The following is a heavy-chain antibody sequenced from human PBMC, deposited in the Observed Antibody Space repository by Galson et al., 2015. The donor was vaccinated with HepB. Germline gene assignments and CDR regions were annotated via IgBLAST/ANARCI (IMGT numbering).Heavy chain of an antibody. CDR1: GGTFSSYA. V-gene: IGHV1-69*13. CDR2: IIPIFGTA. CDR3: ASSYYSSGYPPYYYYGMDV. D-gene: IGHD3-22*01. J-gene: IGHJ6*02. Sequence: SVKVSCKASGGTFSSYAISWVRQAPGQGLEWMGGIIPIFGTANYAQKFQGRVTITADESTSTAYMELSSLRSEDTAVYYCASSYYSSGYPPYYYYGMDVWGQGTTVTVSS.